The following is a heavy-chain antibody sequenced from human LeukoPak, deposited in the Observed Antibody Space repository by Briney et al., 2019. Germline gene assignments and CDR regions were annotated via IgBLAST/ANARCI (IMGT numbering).Heavy chain of an antibody. J-gene: IGHJ5*02. Sequence: ASVKVSCKSSGYTFTSYDINWVRQATGQGLEWMGWMNPNSGNTGYAQKFQGRVTMTRSTSISTAYMELSSLRSDDTAVYYCTRSLLWFGELLSENNWFAPWGQGTLVTVSS. CDR2: MNPNSGNT. V-gene: IGHV1-8*01. CDR1: GYTFTSYD. D-gene: IGHD3-10*01. CDR3: TRSLLWFGELLSENNWFAP.